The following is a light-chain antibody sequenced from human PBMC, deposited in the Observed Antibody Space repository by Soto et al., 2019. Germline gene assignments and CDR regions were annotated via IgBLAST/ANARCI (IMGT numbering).Light chain of an antibody. CDR2: NVS. J-gene: IGLJ1*01. CDR3: SSYTSSNTYV. Sequence: QSVLTQPASVSGSPGQSIAISCTGTSSDVGGHNSVSWYQQHPGKAPKLMIYNVSNRPSGVSDRFSGSKSGNTASLTISGLQAEDEADYYCSSYTSSNTYVFGTGTKVTVL. CDR1: SSDVGGHNS. V-gene: IGLV2-14*03.